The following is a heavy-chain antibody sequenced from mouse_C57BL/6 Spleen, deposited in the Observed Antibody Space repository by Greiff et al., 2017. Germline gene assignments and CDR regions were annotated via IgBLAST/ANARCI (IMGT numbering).Heavy chain of an antibody. V-gene: IGHV1-64*01. D-gene: IGHD1-1*01. CDR3: ARGLYGYYFDY. J-gene: IGHJ2*01. CDR2: IHPNSGST. Sequence: VQLQQPGAELVKPGASVTLSCKASGYTFTSYWMHWVKQRPGQGLEWIGMIHPNSGSTNYNEKFKSKATLTVDKSSSTAYMQLSSLTSEDSAVXYCARGLYGYYFDYWGQGTTLTVSS. CDR1: GYTFTSYW.